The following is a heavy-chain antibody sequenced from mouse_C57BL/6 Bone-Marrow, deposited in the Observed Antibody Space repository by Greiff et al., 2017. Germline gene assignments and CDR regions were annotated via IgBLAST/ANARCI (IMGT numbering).Heavy chain of an antibody. D-gene: IGHD1-1*01. V-gene: IGHV14-2*01. Sequence: EVQRVESGAELVKPGASVKLSCTASGFNIKDYYMHWVKQRTEKGLEWIGRIDPEDGETKYAPKFQGKATITAEPSSNTAYLQLSSLTSEDTAVYYGARRRLGSLYYFDYWGQGTTLTVSS. CDR3: ARRRLGSLYYFDY. J-gene: IGHJ2*01. CDR1: GFNIKDYY. CDR2: IDPEDGET.